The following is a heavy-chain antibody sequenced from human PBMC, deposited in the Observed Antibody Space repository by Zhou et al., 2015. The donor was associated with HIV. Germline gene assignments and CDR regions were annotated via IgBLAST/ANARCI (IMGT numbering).Heavy chain of an antibody. D-gene: IGHD3-3*01. V-gene: IGHV1-69*12. J-gene: IGHJ6*03. CDR3: ARSRVNDFWSGPPYYYYMDV. Sequence: QVQLVQSGAEVKKPGSSVKVSCKASGGTFSSYAISWVRQAPGQGLEWMGGIIPIFGTANYAQKFQGRVTITADESTSTAYMELSSLRSEDTAVYYCARSRVNDFWSGPPYYYYMDVWGKGTTVTVSS. CDR2: IIPIFGTA. CDR1: GGTFSSYA.